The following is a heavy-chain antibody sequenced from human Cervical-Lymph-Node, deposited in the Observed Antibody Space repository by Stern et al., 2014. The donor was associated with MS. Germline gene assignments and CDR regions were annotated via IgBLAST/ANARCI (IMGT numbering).Heavy chain of an antibody. V-gene: IGHV3-43D*03. Sequence: EVQLVQSGGVVVPPGGSLRLSCAASGFTFNDYAMHWVRKAPGKGLEWVSLITWDGGITYYADSVKGRFTISRDNTKNSLYLQMDTLRPEDTALYFCAKDILQHTYYHYYGMDVWGQGTTVTVSS. CDR2: ITWDGGIT. D-gene: IGHD6-13*01. CDR3: AKDILQHTYYHYYGMDV. CDR1: GFTFNDYA. J-gene: IGHJ6*02.